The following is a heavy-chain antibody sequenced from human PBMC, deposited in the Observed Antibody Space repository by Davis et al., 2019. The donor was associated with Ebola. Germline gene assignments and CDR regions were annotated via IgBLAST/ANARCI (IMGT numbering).Heavy chain of an antibody. J-gene: IGHJ4*02. CDR2: ISYDGSNK. CDR1: GFTFSSYA. CDR3: TVTVTTLDY. D-gene: IGHD4-17*01. V-gene: IGHV3-30-3*01. Sequence: GESLKISCAASGFTFSSYAMHWVRQAPGKGLEWVAVISYDGSNKYYADSVKGRFTISRDNSKNTLYLQMNSLKTEDTAVYYCTVTVTTLDYWGQGTLVTVSS.